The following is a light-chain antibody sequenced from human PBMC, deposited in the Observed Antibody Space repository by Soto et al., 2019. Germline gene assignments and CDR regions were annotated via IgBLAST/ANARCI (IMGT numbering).Light chain of an antibody. CDR2: RDS. V-gene: IGLV3-9*01. Sequence: SYELTQPLSVSVALGQTARITCGGNNIGTKNVHWYHQKPGQAPVLVIYRDSNRPSGIPERFSGSNSGNTATLTISRAQAGDEADYYCQVWDSSTAVFGGGTKLTVL. CDR1: NIGTKN. CDR3: QVWDSSTAV. J-gene: IGLJ3*02.